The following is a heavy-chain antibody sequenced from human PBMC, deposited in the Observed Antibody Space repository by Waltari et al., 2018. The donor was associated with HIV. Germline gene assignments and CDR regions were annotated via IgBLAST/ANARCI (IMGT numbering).Heavy chain of an antibody. V-gene: IGHV4-59*01. Sequence: QVQLQESGPGLVKPSETLSLTCTVSGGSISSYYWSWIRQPPGKGLEWIGYIYYSGSTNYNPSLKSRVTISVDTSKNQFSLRLTSVTAADTAVYYCARGSWWFGELFYDAFDMWGQGTMVTVSS. CDR2: IYYSGST. J-gene: IGHJ3*02. CDR3: ARGSWWFGELFYDAFDM. D-gene: IGHD3-10*01. CDR1: GGSISSYY.